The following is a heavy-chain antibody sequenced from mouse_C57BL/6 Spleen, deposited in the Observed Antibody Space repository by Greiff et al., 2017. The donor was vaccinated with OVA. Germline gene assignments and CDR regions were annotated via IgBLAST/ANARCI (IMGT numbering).Heavy chain of an antibody. CDR3: ARKQSNYVGYFDY. J-gene: IGHJ2*01. Sequence: VQLQQSGAELLKPGASVKLSCKATGYTFTGYWIEWVKQRPGHGLEWIGEILPGSGSTNYNEKFKGKATFTADTSSNTAYMQLSSLTTEDSANVYCARKQSNYVGYFDYWGQGTTLTVSS. CDR1: GYTFTGYW. CDR2: ILPGSGST. V-gene: IGHV1-9*01. D-gene: IGHD2-5*01.